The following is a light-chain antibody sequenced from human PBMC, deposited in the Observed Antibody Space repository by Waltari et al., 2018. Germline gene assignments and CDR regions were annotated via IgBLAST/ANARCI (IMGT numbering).Light chain of an antibody. CDR3: QQGYSYPWT. CDR1: QGIGNN. Sequence: DIQMTQSPSSLSASVGDTVTITCQASQGIGNNLNWYQQKPGKAPKLLIYRASSLQSGIPSLFISSGSWTDFTLTISSMQPEDFATYYCQQGYSYPWTFGQGTNVEIK. J-gene: IGKJ1*01. V-gene: IGKV1-16*01. CDR2: RAS.